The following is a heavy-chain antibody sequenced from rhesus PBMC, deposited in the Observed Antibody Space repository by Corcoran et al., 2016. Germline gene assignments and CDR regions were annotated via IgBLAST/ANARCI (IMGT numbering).Heavy chain of an antibody. Sequence: QVQLQESGPGLLKPSDTLSLTCAVSGGSISGAYAWGWSRQPPGKGLEWIGSIYSSNGNTYYNPSLKSRVTISTDTSKNQFSLKLSSVTAADTAVYYCARESPYSSGCFDYWGQGVLVTVSS. J-gene: IGHJ4*01. CDR3: ARESPYSSGCFDY. D-gene: IGHD6-31*01. CDR2: IYSSNGNT. CDR1: GGSISGAYA. V-gene: IGHV4S7*01.